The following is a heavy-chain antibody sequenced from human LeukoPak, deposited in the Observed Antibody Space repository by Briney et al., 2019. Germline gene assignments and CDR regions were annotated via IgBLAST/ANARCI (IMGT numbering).Heavy chain of an antibody. J-gene: IGHJ5*02. CDR2: LYRDDTT. D-gene: IGHD6-13*01. Sequence: GGSLRLSCAVSGFTVSSNYMNWVRQVPGKGLEWVSVLYRDDTTYYADSVNGRFTISRDNSRNTLYLQMNSLRAEDTAVYYCARAPTPYSSNWFVSESWGQGTLVTVSS. V-gene: IGHV3-66*01. CDR3: ARAPTPYSSNWFVSES. CDR1: GFTVSSNY.